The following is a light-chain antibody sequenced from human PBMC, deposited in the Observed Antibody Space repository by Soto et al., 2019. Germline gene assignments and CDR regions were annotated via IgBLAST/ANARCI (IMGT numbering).Light chain of an antibody. CDR1: SSNIGSNT. CDR2: SNN. Sequence: QSVLTKPPSASGTPGQSVTISCSGSSSNIGSNTVNWYQPLPGTAPKLLIYSNNQRPSGVPDRFSGSKSGTSASLAISGLQSEDEADYYCAAWDDSLNGLYVFGNGTKVTVL. J-gene: IGLJ1*01. CDR3: AAWDDSLNGLYV. V-gene: IGLV1-44*01.